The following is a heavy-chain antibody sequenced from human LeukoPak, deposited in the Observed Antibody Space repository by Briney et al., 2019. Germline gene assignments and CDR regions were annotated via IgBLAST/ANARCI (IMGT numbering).Heavy chain of an antibody. CDR3: ARGLLDTSPLTYYFDY. Sequence: PGGSLRLSCAASGFTVSSNYISWVRQAPGKGLEWVSVIYSGGSTYYADSVKGRFTISRDNSKNTLYLQMNSLRAEDTAVYYCARGLLDTSPLTYYFDYWGQGTLVTVSS. CDR2: IYSGGST. CDR1: GFTVSSNY. V-gene: IGHV3-53*01. D-gene: IGHD2-2*01. J-gene: IGHJ4*02.